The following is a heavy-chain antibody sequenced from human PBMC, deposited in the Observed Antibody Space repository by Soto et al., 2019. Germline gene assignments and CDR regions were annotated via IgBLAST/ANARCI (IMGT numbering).Heavy chain of an antibody. CDR2: ISSSSSYI. D-gene: IGHD2-2*02. V-gene: IGHV3-21*01. J-gene: IGHJ6*02. CDR3: ARDLDVVVPAAIPMGMDV. Sequence: PGGSLRLSCAASGFTFSSYSINWVRQAPGKGLEWVSSISSSSSYIYYVDSVKGRFTISRDNAKNSLYLQMNSLRAEDTAVYYCARDLDVVVPAAIPMGMDVWGQGTTVTVSS. CDR1: GFTFSSYS.